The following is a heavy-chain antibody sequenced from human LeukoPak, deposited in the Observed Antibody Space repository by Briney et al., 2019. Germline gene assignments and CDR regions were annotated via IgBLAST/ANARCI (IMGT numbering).Heavy chain of an antibody. CDR1: GFTFSSYE. D-gene: IGHD3-10*01. J-gene: IGHJ4*02. Sequence: GGSLRLSCAASGFTFSSYEMNWVRQAPGKGLEWVSYISSSGSTIYYADSVKGRFTISRDNAKNSLYLQMNSLRAEDTAVYYCASVVWFGEYPFWGQGTLVTVSS. V-gene: IGHV3-48*03. CDR2: ISSSGSTI. CDR3: ASVVWFGEYPF.